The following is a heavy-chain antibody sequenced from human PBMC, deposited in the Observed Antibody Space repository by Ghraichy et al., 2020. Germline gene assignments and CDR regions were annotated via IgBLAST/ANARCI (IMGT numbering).Heavy chain of an antibody. D-gene: IGHD2-2*01. Sequence: SETLSLTCAVYGGSFSGYYWSWIRQPPGKGLEWIGEINHSGSTNYNPSLKSRVTISVDTSKNQFSLKLSSVTAADTAVYYCAGRVRSTSTYWYFDLWGRGTLVTVSS. CDR1: GGSFSGYY. CDR2: INHSGST. J-gene: IGHJ2*01. V-gene: IGHV4-34*01. CDR3: AGRVRSTSTYWYFDL.